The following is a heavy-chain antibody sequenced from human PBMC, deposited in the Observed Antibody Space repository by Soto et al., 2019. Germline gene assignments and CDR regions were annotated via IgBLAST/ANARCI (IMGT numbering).Heavy chain of an antibody. CDR2: IYYSGAT. J-gene: IGHJ4*02. V-gene: IGHV4-39*02. CDR3: APVGIGTTTVDY. CDR1: GGSISSSTYY. Sequence: QLQLRESGPGLVQPSETLSLTCLVSGGSISSSTYYWGWIRQPPGKGLEWIGSIYYSGATYYNPSPRSRITISMDRSKNHFSLKLTSVTAADTAIYYCAPVGIGTTTVDYWGQGTLVTVSS. D-gene: IGHD5-12*01.